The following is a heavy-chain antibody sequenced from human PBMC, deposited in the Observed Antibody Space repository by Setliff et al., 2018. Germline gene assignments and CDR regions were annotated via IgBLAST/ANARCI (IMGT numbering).Heavy chain of an antibody. D-gene: IGHD2-15*01. CDR3: ARDLVGYCSGGSCYDWDY. J-gene: IGHJ4*02. CDR2: ISAYNGNT. V-gene: IGHV1-18*01. CDR1: GYTFTSYG. Sequence: ASVKVSCKASGYTFTSYGISWVRQAPGQGLEWMGWISAYNGNTNYAQKLRGRVTMTTDTSTSTAYMELRSLRSDDTAVYYCARDLVGYCSGGSCYDWDYWGQGTLVTVSS.